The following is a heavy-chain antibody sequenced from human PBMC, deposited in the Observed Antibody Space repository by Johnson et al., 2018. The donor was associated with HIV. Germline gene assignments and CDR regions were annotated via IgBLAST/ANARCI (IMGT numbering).Heavy chain of an antibody. Sequence: QVQLVESGGGVVQPGRSLRLSCAASGFTFSSYAMHWVRQAPCKGLEWVAVISYDGSNKYYADSVKGRFTISRDNSKNTLYLQMNSLRAEDTAVYYCARGRITMVQGVIFGAFDIWGQGTMVTVSS. CDR3: ARGRITMVQGVIFGAFDI. V-gene: IGHV3-30*04. J-gene: IGHJ3*02. D-gene: IGHD3-10*01. CDR1: GFTFSSYA. CDR2: ISYDGSNK.